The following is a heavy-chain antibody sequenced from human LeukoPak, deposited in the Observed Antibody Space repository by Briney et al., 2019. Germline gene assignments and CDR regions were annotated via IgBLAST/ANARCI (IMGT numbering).Heavy chain of an antibody. J-gene: IGHJ2*01. D-gene: IGHD2-8*02. V-gene: IGHV3-7*01. CDR1: GFIFNSHW. CDR3: ARVRTEWYIDL. Sequence: GGSLRLSCAGSGFIFNSHWMTWVRQAPGMGLEWVGNIRQDGDEKFYADSVRGRFTISRDTAKNSLYLHLNSLRAEDTAIYCARVRTEWYIDLWGRGTLVTVSP. CDR2: IRQDGDEK.